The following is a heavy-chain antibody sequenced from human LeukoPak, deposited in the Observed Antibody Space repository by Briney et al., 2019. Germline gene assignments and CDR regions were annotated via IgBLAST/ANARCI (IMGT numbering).Heavy chain of an antibody. CDR1: SGSISSYY. V-gene: IGHV4-59*01. CDR3: ARNRRDAYNQFDY. Sequence: SETLSLTCTVSSGSISSYYWSWMRQPPGKGLEWIGYVYYSGSTNYNPSLKSRVTISVDTSKNQFSLKLSSVTAADTAVYYCARNRRDAYNQFDYWGQGTLVTVSS. D-gene: IGHD5-24*01. J-gene: IGHJ4*02. CDR2: VYYSGST.